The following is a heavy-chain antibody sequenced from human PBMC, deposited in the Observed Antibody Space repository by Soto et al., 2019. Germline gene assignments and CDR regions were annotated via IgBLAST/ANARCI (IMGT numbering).Heavy chain of an antibody. CDR2: IIPIFGTA. Sequence: GASVKVSCKASGGTFSSYAISWVRQAPGQGLEWMGGIIPIFGTANYAQKFQGRVTITADESTSTAYMELSSLRSEDTAVYYCATLERRYYDSSGCYYYYGMDVWGQGTTVTVSS. D-gene: IGHD3-22*01. V-gene: IGHV1-69*13. CDR3: ATLERRYYDSSGCYYYYGMDV. J-gene: IGHJ6*02. CDR1: GGTFSSYA.